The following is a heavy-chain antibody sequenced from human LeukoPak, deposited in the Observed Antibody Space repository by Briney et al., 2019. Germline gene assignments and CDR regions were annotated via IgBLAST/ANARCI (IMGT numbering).Heavy chain of an antibody. J-gene: IGHJ5*02. V-gene: IGHV4-34*01. Sequence: SETLSLTCAVYGGSFSGYYWSWIRQTPGKGLEWIGEINHSGSTNYNPSLKSRVTISVDTSKNQFSLKLSSVTAADTAVYYCARGLTTVSSYNWFDPWGQGTLVTVSS. CDR2: INHSGST. CDR3: ARGLTTVSSYNWFDP. D-gene: IGHD4-4*01. CDR1: GGSFSGYY.